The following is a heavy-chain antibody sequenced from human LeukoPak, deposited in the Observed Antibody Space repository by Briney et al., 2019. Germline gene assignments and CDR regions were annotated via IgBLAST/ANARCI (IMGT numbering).Heavy chain of an antibody. V-gene: IGHV3-23*01. CDR1: GFTFSSYA. D-gene: IGHD2-2*01. Sequence: GGSLRLSCAASGFTFSSYAMSWVRQAPGKGLEWVSVISGSGGDTYYADSVKGRFTISRHNSKNTLYLQMNSLRAEDTAIYYCTKTGCTSTGCYENYWGQGTLVTVSS. CDR3: TKTGCTSTGCYENY. J-gene: IGHJ4*02. CDR2: ISGSGGDT.